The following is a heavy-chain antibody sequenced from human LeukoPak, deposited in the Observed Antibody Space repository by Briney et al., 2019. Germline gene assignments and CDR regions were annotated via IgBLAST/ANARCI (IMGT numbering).Heavy chain of an antibody. CDR3: ARDMGHGSGTAGALYYYYYYGMDV. J-gene: IGHJ6*02. V-gene: IGHV3-33*01. CDR1: GFRFSDYG. Sequence: GGSLRLSCVASGFRFSDYGMHWVRQAPGKGLEWVAVIWYDGSNKYYADSVKGRFTISRDNSKNTLYLQMNSLRAEDTAVYYCARDMGHGSGTAGALYYYYYYGMDVWGQGTTVTVSS. D-gene: IGHD3-10*01. CDR2: IWYDGSNK.